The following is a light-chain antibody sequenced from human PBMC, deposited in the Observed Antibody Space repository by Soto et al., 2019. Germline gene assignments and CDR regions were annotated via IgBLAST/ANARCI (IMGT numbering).Light chain of an antibody. CDR2: GAS. CDR3: QQYNNWPWT. CDR1: QSISDT. Sequence: EIVMTQSPATLSVSPGGRATLSCRASQSISDTLAWYQQKPGQAPRLLIHGASTRATGFPARFSSSGSGTDFTLTISSLQSEDFAVYYCQQYNNWPWTFGQGTKVEIK. V-gene: IGKV3-15*01. J-gene: IGKJ1*01.